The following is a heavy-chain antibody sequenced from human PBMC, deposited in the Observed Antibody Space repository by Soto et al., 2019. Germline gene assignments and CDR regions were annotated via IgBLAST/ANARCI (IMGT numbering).Heavy chain of an antibody. CDR3: ARERDYILTVSDY. J-gene: IGHJ4*03. D-gene: IGHD3-9*01. V-gene: IGHV1-3*01. Sequence: ASVKVSCKASGYTFTSYAIHWVRQAPGQRLEWMGWINAGNGNTKYSQKFQGRVTITRDTSASTAYMELSSLRSEDTAVYYCARERDYILTVSDYWGDGTLLTVST. CDR2: INAGNGNT. CDR1: GYTFTSYA.